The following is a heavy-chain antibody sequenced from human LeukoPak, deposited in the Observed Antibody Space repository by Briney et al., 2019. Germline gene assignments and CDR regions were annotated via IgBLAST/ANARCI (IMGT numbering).Heavy chain of an antibody. CDR3: AKDEEEYSSGWYFPPVSYYYGMDV. V-gene: IGHV3-23*01. CDR1: GFTFSSYA. CDR2: ISGSGGST. D-gene: IGHD6-19*01. Sequence: TGGSLRLSCAASGFTFSSYAMSWVRQAPGKGLEWVSAISGSGGSTYYADSVKGRFTISRDNSKNTLYLQMNSLRAEDTAVYYCAKDEEEYSSGWYFPPVSYYYGMDVWGQGTTVTVSS. J-gene: IGHJ6*02.